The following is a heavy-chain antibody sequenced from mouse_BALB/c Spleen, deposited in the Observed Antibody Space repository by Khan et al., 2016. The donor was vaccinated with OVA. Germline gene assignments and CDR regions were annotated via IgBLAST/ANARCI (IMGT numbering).Heavy chain of an antibody. V-gene: IGHV9-3-1*01. CDR2: INTYTGEP. D-gene: IGHD1-1*01. CDR3: ARVGYYGTMDY. Sequence: QIQLVQSGPELKKPGETVKISCKASGYTFTNYGMNWVKQAPGKGLKWMGRINTYTGEPAYADDFKGRFAFSLETSASTAYLQINNLKNEDTATYFCARVGYYGTMDYWGQGTSVTVAS. J-gene: IGHJ4*01. CDR1: GYTFTNYG.